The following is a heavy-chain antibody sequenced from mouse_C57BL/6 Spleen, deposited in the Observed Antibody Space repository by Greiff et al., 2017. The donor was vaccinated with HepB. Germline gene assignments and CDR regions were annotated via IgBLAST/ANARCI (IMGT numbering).Heavy chain of an antibody. V-gene: IGHV5-4*01. CDR3: ARGGYGSSYDDYYYAMDY. CDR2: ISDGGSYT. J-gene: IGHJ4*01. Sequence: EVQVVESGGGLVKPGGSLKLSCAASGFTFSSYAMSWVRQTPEKRLEWVATISDGGSYTYYPDNVKGRFTISRDNAKNNLYLQMSQLKSEDTAMYYCARGGYGSSYDDYYYAMDYWGQGTSVTVSS. CDR1: GFTFSSYA. D-gene: IGHD1-1*01.